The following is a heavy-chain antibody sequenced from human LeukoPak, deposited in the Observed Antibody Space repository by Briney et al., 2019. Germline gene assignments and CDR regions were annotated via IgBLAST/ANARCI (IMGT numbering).Heavy chain of an antibody. CDR1: GYTFTSYA. Sequence: ASVKVSCKASGYTFTSYAMNWVRQAPGQGLEWMGWINTNTGNPTYAQGFTGRFVFSLDTSVSTAYLQISSLKAEDTAVYYCARDLSMVGSWDPDYYYYGMDVWGQGTTVTVSS. D-gene: IGHD6-13*01. CDR2: INTNTGNP. J-gene: IGHJ6*02. V-gene: IGHV7-4-1*02. CDR3: ARDLSMVGSWDPDYYYYGMDV.